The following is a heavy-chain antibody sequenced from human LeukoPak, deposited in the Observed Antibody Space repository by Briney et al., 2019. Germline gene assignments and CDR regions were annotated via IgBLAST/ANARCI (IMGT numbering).Heavy chain of an antibody. CDR3: ANYCISSSCSPRYGMDV. CDR1: GFSLSSYA. V-gene: IGHV3-23*01. CDR2: ISGGGANT. Sequence: GGSLRLSCAASGFSLSSYAMSWGRQAPGRGLEWVSAISGGGANTYYADSVKGRFTISRDNSKNTLYLQMNSLRAEDTAVYYCANYCISSSCSPRYGMDVWGQGTTVTVSS. J-gene: IGHJ6*02. D-gene: IGHD2-2*01.